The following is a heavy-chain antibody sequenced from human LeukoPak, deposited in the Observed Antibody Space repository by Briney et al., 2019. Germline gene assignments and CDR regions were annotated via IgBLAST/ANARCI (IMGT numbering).Heavy chain of an antibody. D-gene: IGHD3-10*01. CDR1: GFTFSSYA. J-gene: IGHJ4*02. V-gene: IGHV3-23*01. CDR3: AKMKGITMVRGTFDY. Sequence: PGGSLRLSCAASGFTFSSYAMSWVRQAPGKGLEWVSAISGSGGSTYYADSVKGRFTISRDNSKNTLYLQMNSLRAEDTAIYCGAKMKGITMVRGTFDYWGQGTLVTVSS. CDR2: ISGSGGST.